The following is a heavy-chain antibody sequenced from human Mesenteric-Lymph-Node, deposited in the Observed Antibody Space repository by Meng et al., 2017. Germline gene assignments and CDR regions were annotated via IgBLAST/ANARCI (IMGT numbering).Heavy chain of an antibody. V-gene: IGHV3-7*01. J-gene: IGHJ4*02. Sequence: GGSLRLSCAASGFTFSSYGMHWVRQAPEKGLEWMANINQDGSVKQYVDSAKGRFSISRDNAKNSLYLQMNSLRAEDTAVYYCTTAGRSTDENYWGQGTLVTVSS. CDR3: TTAGRSTDENY. CDR1: GFTFSSYG. CDR2: INQDGSVK.